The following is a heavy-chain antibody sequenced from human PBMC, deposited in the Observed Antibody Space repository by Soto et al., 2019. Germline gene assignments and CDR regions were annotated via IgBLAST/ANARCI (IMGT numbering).Heavy chain of an antibody. CDR1: GGTFSSYA. D-gene: IGHD3-22*01. CDR2: IIPIFGTA. J-gene: IGHJ6*02. Sequence: QVQLVQSGAEVKKPGSSVKVSCKASGGTFSSYAISCVRQAPGQGLEWMGGIIPIFGTANYAQKFQGRVTITADEVTSTAYMDLNSMRNEDKAVYYCARNTEGYYDSSSYYRVSVPPDYYYGMDVWGQGTTVTVS. CDR3: ARNTEGYYDSSSYYRVSVPPDYYYGMDV. V-gene: IGHV1-69*01.